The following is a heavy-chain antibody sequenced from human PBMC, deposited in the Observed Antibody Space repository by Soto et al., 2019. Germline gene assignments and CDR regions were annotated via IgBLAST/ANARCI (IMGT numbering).Heavy chain of an antibody. Sequence: PSETLSLTCTVSGGSISSGGYYWSWIRQHPGKGLEWIGYTYYGGSTNYNPSLKSRVTISVDTPKNQFSLKLSSVTAADTAVYYCAKNWNWGSLVHWGQGTLVTVSS. V-gene: IGHV4-61*08. CDR1: GGSISSGGYY. CDR2: TYYGGST. J-gene: IGHJ4*02. CDR3: AKNWNWGSLVH. D-gene: IGHD7-27*01.